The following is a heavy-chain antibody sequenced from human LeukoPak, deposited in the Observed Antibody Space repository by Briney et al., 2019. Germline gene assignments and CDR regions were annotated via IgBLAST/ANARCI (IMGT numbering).Heavy chain of an antibody. CDR1: GGSISSGDYY. V-gene: IGHV4-30-4*08. Sequence: PSETLSLTCTVSGGSISSGDYYWSWIRQPPGKGLEWIGYIYYSGSTYYNPSLKSRVTILVDTSKNQFSLKLSSVTAADTAVYYCARGYSSGNWFDPWGQGTLVTVSS. CDR2: IYYSGST. CDR3: ARGYSSGNWFDP. J-gene: IGHJ5*02. D-gene: IGHD2-15*01.